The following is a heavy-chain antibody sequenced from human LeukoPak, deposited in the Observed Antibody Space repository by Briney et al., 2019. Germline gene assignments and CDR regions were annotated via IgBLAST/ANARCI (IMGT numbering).Heavy chain of an antibody. CDR3: AKGGDKSNWRSGFDF. D-gene: IGHD1-1*01. J-gene: IGHJ4*02. Sequence: PGGSLRLSCATSGFSFSNYGMHWVRQAPGKGLEWVAFIQYDGINKYYADSVKGRFTISRVNSENTLYLQLNSLTEDTAVYYCAKGGDKSNWRSGFDFWGQGTLVTVSS. V-gene: IGHV3-30*02. CDR1: GFSFSNYG. CDR2: IQYDGINK.